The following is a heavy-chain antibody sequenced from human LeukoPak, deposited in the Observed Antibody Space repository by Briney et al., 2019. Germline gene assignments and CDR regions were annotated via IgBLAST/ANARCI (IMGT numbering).Heavy chain of an antibody. CDR3: ARDRDGWGTLDY. CDR2: IIPIFGTA. J-gene: IGHJ4*02. V-gene: IGHV1-69*13. CDR1: GGTFSSYA. D-gene: IGHD5-24*01. Sequence: ASVKVSCKASGGTFSSYAISWVRQAPGQGLEWMGGIIPIFGTANYAQKFQGRVTITADESTSTAYMELSSLRAEDTAVYYCARDRDGWGTLDYWGQGTLVTVSS.